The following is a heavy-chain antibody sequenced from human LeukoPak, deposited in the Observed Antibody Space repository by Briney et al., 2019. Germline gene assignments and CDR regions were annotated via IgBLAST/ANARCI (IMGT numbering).Heavy chain of an antibody. CDR3: ARALSGYYLGYFDY. CDR2: ISGSGDKT. J-gene: IGHJ4*02. CDR1: GVTISSYA. V-gene: IGHV3-23*01. Sequence: GGSLRLSCAASGVTISSYAMTWVRQAPGKGLEWVSEISGSGDKTYYADSVKGRFTISRDNSKNTLYLQMNSLRAEDTAVYYCARALSGYYLGYFDYWGQGTLVTVSS. D-gene: IGHD3-22*01.